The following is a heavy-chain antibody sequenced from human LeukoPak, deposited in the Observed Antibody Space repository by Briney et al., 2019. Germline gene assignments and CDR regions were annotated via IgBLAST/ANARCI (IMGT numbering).Heavy chain of an antibody. J-gene: IGHJ5*02. CDR1: GYTFTGYY. D-gene: IGHD6-13*01. CDR2: INPNSGGT. CDR3: ARKSAGTEWFDP. V-gene: IGHV1-2*02. Sequence: ASVKVSCKASGYTFTGYYMHWVRQALGQGLEWMGWINPNSGGTNYAQKFQGRVTMTRDTSISTAYMELSRLRSDDTAVYYCARKSAGTEWFDPWGQGTLVTVSS.